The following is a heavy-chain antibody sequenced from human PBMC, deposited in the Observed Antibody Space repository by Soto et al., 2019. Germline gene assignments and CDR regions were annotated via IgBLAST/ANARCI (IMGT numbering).Heavy chain of an antibody. Sequence: SETLSLTCSVSGGSISSLTYYWGWIRQPPGKGLEWIGTVYYNENTYYNPSLKSRVTITVDTAKNQFSLNLRSVTAADTAMYFCARRERYYGSPGWFDPWGPGTLVTVSS. D-gene: IGHD3-10*01. J-gene: IGHJ5*02. V-gene: IGHV4-39*01. CDR3: ARRERYYGSPGWFDP. CDR2: VYYNENT. CDR1: GGSISSLTYY.